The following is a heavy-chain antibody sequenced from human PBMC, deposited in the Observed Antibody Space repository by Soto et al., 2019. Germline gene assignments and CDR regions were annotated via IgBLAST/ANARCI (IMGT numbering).Heavy chain of an antibody. CDR2: ISGSGGST. CDR3: ANIKRITMVRGVKAGNWFDP. D-gene: IGHD3-10*01. J-gene: IGHJ5*02. CDR1: GFTFSSYA. V-gene: IGHV3-23*01. Sequence: GGSLRLSCAASGFTFSSYAMSWVRQAPGKGLEWVSAISGSGGSTYYADSVKGRFTISRDNSKNTLYLQMNSLRAEDTAVYYCANIKRITMVRGVKAGNWFDPWGQGTLVTVSS.